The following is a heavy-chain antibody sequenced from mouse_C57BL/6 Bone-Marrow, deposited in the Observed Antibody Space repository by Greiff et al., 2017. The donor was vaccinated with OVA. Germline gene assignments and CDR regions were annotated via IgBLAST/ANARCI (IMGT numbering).Heavy chain of an antibody. J-gene: IGHJ3*01. CDR2: IYPRSGNT. D-gene: IGHD2-4*01. V-gene: IGHV1-81*01. CDR3: AREIYYDYDASFAY. Sequence: QVQLQQSGAELARPGASVKLSCKASGYTFTSYGISWVKQRTGQGLEWIGEIYPRSGNTYYNEKFKGKATLTADKSSSTAYMELRSLTSEDSAVYFCAREIYYDYDASFAYWGQGTLVTVSA. CDR1: GYTFTSYG.